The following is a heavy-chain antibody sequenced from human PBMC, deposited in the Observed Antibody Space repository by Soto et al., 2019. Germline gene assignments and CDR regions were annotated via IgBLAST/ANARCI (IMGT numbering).Heavy chain of an antibody. Sequence: SETLSLTCTVSGGSISSSSYYWGWIRQPPGKGLEWIGGIYYSGSSYYNPSLKSRVTISVDTSKNQFSLKLSSVTAADTAVYYCARARGTVMAGNWFDPWGQGTLVTVSS. V-gene: IGHV4-39*07. CDR2: IYYSGSS. J-gene: IGHJ5*02. CDR1: GGSISSSSYY. D-gene: IGHD3-16*02. CDR3: ARARGTVMAGNWFDP.